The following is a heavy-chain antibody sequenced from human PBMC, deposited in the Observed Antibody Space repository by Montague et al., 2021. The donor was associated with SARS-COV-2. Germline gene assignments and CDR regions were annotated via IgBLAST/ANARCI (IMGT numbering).Heavy chain of an antibody. D-gene: IGHD3-16*01. CDR3: ARGTLSVKMAVVVFLGGISYVDS. J-gene: IGHJ4*02. Sequence: SETLSLTCAVYGGSFSNHYWSWIRQSPGKGLEWIGESNESGSTXXXPSXXXRVTISVDTSKNQFSLNLKSVTAAATAVYYCARGTLSVKMAVVVFLGGISYVDSWGQGTLVAVSS. CDR2: SNESGST. CDR1: GGSFSNHY. V-gene: IGHV4-34*01.